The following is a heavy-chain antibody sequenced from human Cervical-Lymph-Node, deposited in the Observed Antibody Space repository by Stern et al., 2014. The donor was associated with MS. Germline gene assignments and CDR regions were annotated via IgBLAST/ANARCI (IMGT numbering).Heavy chain of an antibody. J-gene: IGHJ4*02. CDR1: GFSLTLTGEA. V-gene: IGHV2-5*02. CDR2: IYWDDDK. CDR3: ARRGSPNHGGYYFDY. D-gene: IGHD2-8*01. Sequence: QITLKESGPTLVRPTQTLSLTCTFSGFSLTLTGEAVAWIRQPPGKALEWLAVIYWDDDKVYSPSLKNRIALTKDTSKHQVVFTMTNMDRMDTATYYCARRGSPNHGGYYFDYWGQGILVTVSA.